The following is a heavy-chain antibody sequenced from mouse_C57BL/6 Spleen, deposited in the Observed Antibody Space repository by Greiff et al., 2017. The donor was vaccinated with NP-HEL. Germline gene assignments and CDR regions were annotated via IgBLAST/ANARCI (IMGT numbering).Heavy chain of an antibody. CDR3: ARERGDYYGSNWYFDV. Sequence: QVQLQQSGPELVKPGASVKISCKASGYAFSSSWMNWVKQRPGKGLEWIGRIYPGDGDTNYNGKFKGKATLTADKSSSTAYMQLSSLTSEDSAVYFCARERGDYYGSNWYFDVWGTGTTVTVSS. V-gene: IGHV1-82*01. D-gene: IGHD1-1*01. J-gene: IGHJ1*03. CDR2: IYPGDGDT. CDR1: GYAFSSSW.